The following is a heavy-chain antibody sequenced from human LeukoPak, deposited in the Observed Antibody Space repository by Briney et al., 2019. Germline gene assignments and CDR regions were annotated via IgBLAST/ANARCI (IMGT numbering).Heavy chain of an antibody. J-gene: IGHJ4*02. Sequence: GGSLRLSCAASGFTVNSNYMSWVRQAPGKGLEWVSVVYSGDRTYYADSVKGRFTISRDDSTNTLYLLMNSLRAEDTAVYYCARGYLIEYWGQGTLVTVSS. V-gene: IGHV3-66*01. D-gene: IGHD1-26*01. CDR2: VYSGDRT. CDR3: ARGYLIEY. CDR1: GFTVNSNY.